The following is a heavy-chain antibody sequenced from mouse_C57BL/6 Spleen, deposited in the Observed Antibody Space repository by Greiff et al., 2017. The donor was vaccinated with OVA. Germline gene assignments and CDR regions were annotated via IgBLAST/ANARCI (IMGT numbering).Heavy chain of an antibody. V-gene: IGHV1-9*01. CDR3: ARCDYGNLYAMDY. CDR2: ILPGSGST. J-gene: IGHJ4*01. CDR1: GYTFTGYW. Sequence: QVQLQQSGAELMKPGASVKLSCKATGYTFTGYWIEWVKQRPGHGLEWIGVILPGSGSTNYNEKVKGKAPFTADTSSKTAYMPLSSLTTEESANYDCARCDYGNLYAMDYWGQGTSVTVSS. D-gene: IGHD2-1*01.